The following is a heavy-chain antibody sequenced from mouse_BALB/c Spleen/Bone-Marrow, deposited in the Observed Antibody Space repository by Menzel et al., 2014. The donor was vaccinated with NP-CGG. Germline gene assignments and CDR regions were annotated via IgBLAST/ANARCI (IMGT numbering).Heavy chain of an antibody. CDR1: GYTFSSYV. D-gene: IGHD5-1-1*01. J-gene: IGHJ4*01. CDR3: ARWRYPYAMDY. Sequence: EVQLQQSGPELVKPGASVKMSCKASGYTFSSYVMHWVKQKPGQGLEWIGYINPYNDGTKYNEKFNGKATLTSDKSSSTAYMELSSLTSEDSAVYYCARWRYPYAMDYWGQGTSVTVSS. CDR2: INPYNDGT. V-gene: IGHV1-14*01.